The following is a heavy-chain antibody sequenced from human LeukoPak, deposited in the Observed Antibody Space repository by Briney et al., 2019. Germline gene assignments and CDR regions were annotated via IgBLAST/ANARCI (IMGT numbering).Heavy chain of an antibody. Sequence: PGGSLRLSCAASGFTFSSYSMNWVRQAPGKGLEWISYISSSNSHIYYEDSVKDRFTTSRDDAKNSLYLQMNSLRAEDTAVYYCARERLKTTVTTEGGPYYYYYMDVWGKGTTVTVSS. CDR1: GFTFSSYS. V-gene: IGHV3-48*01. J-gene: IGHJ6*03. D-gene: IGHD4-17*01. CDR3: ARERLKTTVTTEGGPYYYYYMDV. CDR2: ISSSNSHI.